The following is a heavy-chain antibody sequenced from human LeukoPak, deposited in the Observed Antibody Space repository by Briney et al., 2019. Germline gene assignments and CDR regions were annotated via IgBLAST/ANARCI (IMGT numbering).Heavy chain of an antibody. J-gene: IGHJ4*02. D-gene: IGHD2-2*02. CDR3: ARDRVGGYCSSTSCYTVPAAAAESDY. CDR2: ISAYNGNT. V-gene: IGHV1-18*01. Sequence: ASVKVSCKASGYTFTSYGISWVRQAPGQGLEWMGWISAYNGNTNYAQKLQGRVTMTTDTSTSTAYMELRSLRSDDTAVYYCARDRVGGYCSSTSCYTVPAAAAESDYWGQGTLVTVSS. CDR1: GYTFTSYG.